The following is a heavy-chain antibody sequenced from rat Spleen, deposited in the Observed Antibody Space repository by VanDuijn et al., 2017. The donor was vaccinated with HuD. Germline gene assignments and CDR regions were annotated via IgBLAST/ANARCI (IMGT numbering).Heavy chain of an antibody. CDR1: GFTFSNYY. CDR3: TTGYFDY. CDR2: ISTSGST. Sequence: EVQLVESGGGLVQPGRSLKLSCAASGFTFSNYYMAWVRQAPKKGLEWVATISTSGSTYYRDSVKGRFTISRDNAKSTLYLQMDSLRSEDTATYYCTTGYFDYWGQGVMVTVSS. J-gene: IGHJ2*01. V-gene: IGHV5-27*01.